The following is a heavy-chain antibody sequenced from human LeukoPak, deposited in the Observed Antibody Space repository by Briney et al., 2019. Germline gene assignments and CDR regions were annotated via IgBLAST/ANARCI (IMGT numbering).Heavy chain of an antibody. D-gene: IGHD2-15*01. V-gene: IGHV1-46*03. CDR2: INPSGGST. CDR1: GYXFTSYY. Sequence: ASVKVSXKASGYXFTSYYMHWVRXAPGQGLEWMGIINPSGGSTSYAQKFQGRVTMTRDTSTSTVYMELSSLRSEDTAVYYCARGEVVVAALTNWYFDLWGRGTLVTVSS. J-gene: IGHJ2*01. CDR3: ARGEVVVAALTNWYFDL.